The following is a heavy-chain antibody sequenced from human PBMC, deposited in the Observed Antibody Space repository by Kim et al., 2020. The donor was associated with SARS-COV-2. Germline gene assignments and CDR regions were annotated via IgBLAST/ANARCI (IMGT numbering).Heavy chain of an antibody. CDR1: GGSISSYY. Sequence: SETLSLTCTVSGGSISSYYWSWIRQPPGKGLEWIGYIYYSGSTNYNPSLKSRVTISVDTSKNQFSLKLSSVTAADTAVYYCARVSAKLVYYFDYWGQGTLVTVSS. V-gene: IGHV4-59*01. D-gene: IGHD6-6*01. J-gene: IGHJ4*02. CDR2: IYYSGST. CDR3: ARVSAKLVYYFDY.